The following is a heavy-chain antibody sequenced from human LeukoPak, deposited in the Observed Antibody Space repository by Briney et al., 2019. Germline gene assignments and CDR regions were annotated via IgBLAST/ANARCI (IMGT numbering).Heavy chain of an antibody. V-gene: IGHV1-69*13. J-gene: IGHJ5*02. CDR3: ARPGAQLRFVEWLYNWFEP. Sequence: ASVKVSCKGSGGTFSSYAISWVRPAPGQGLEWVGGIIPIFGTANYAQKLQGRVTIPADESTSKAYMELSNLRSEGTAVYFCARPGAQLRFVEWLYNWFEPWGQGTLVTVSS. D-gene: IGHD3-3*01. CDR2: IIPIFGTA. CDR1: GGTFSSYA.